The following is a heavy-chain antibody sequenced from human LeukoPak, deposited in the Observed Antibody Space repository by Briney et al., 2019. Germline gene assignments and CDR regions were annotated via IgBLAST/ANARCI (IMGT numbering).Heavy chain of an antibody. CDR2: IYYSGST. Sequence: SETLSLTCTVSGGSISSTTSYWGWIRQPPGKGLEWIGSIYYSGSTHYNPSLRSRITISVDTSKNQFSLQLSSVTAADTAVYYCARNVSTGYFDYWGQGTLVTVSS. V-gene: IGHV4-39*01. J-gene: IGHJ4*02. D-gene: IGHD3-22*01. CDR1: GGSISSTTSY. CDR3: ARNVSTGYFDY.